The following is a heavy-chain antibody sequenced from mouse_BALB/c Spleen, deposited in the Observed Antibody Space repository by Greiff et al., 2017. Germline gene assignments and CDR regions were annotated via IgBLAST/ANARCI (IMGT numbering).Heavy chain of an antibody. CDR1: GFSLTSYG. Sequence: QVQLKESGPGLVQPSQSLSITCTVSGFSLTSYGVHWVRQSPGKGLEWLGVIWSGGSTDYNAAFISRLSISKDNSKSQVFFKMNSLQANDTAIYYCARNEELSEDAMDYWGQGTSVTVSS. D-gene: IGHD1-1*02. CDR3: ARNEELSEDAMDY. V-gene: IGHV2-2*02. CDR2: IWSGGST. J-gene: IGHJ4*01.